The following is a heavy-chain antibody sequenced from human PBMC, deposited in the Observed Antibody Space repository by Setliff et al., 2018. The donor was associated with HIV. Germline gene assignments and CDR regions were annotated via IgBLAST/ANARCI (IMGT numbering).Heavy chain of an antibody. CDR1: GYTFTGYY. Sequence: AASVKVSCKASGYTFTGYYMHWVRQAPGQGLEWMGWINPNNGGTNYAQKFQGRVTMTRDTSISTAYMEVSRLRSDDTAVYYCARDYYDSSSMSCPGLFDPWGQGTLVTVSS. CDR3: ARDYYDSSSMSCPGLFDP. D-gene: IGHD3-22*01. V-gene: IGHV1-2*02. J-gene: IGHJ5*02. CDR2: INPNNGGT.